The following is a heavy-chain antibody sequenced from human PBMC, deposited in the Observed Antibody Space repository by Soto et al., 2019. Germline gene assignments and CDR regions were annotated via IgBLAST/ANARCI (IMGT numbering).Heavy chain of an antibody. CDR1: GGTFSSYA. D-gene: IGHD6-13*01. V-gene: IGHV1-69*13. CDR2: IIPIFGTA. Sequence: SVKVSCKASGGTFSSYAISWVRQAPGQGLEWMGGIIPIFGTANYAQKFQGRVTITADESTSTAYMELSSLRSEDTAVYYCARDIAAAGRKDAFDIWGQGTMVTVSS. CDR3: ARDIAAAGRKDAFDI. J-gene: IGHJ3*02.